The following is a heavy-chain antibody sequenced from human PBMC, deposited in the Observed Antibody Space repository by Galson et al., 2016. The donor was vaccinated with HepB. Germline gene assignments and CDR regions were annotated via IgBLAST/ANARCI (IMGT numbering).Heavy chain of an antibody. Sequence: SLRLSCAGSGFTFSGFWMHWVRQSPGKGPVWVPRIDGDGTTIDYAASVKGRFIISRDNARDTLYLQMNSLAAEDTAVYYCVGDMFGEYDQWGQGILVTVSS. D-gene: IGHD3-10*02. CDR3: VGDMFGEYDQ. CDR2: IDGDGTTI. J-gene: IGHJ4*02. CDR1: GFTFSGFW. V-gene: IGHV3-74*01.